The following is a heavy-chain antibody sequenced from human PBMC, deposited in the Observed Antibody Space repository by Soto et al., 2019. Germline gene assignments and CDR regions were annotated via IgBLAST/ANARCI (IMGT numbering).Heavy chain of an antibody. CDR2: IIPIFGTA. CDR3: ARRYSSSFYYYYGMDV. V-gene: IGHV1-69*01. Sequence: QVQLVQSGAEVKKPGASVKVSCKASGYTFTSYDINWVRQATGQGLEWMGGIIPIFGTANYAQKFQGRVTITADESTSTAYMELSSLRSEDTAVYYCARRYSSSFYYYYGMDVWGQGTTVTVSS. D-gene: IGHD6-6*01. J-gene: IGHJ6*02. CDR1: GYTFTSYD.